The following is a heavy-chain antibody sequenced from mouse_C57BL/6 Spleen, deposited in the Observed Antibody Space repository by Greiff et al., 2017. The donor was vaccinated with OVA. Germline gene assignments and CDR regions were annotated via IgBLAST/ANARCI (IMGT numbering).Heavy chain of an antibody. CDR2: ISNGGGST. Sequence: EVQVVESGGGLVQPGGSLKLSCAASGFTFSDYYMHWVRQTPEKRLEWVAYISNGGGSTYYPDTVKGRFTISRDNAKNTLNLQMSRLKTECAAMYYCARHYYGNWDFDDWGTGTTVTVSS. CDR1: GFTFSDYY. D-gene: IGHD1-1*01. V-gene: IGHV5-12*01. CDR3: ARHYYGNWDFDD. J-gene: IGHJ1*03.